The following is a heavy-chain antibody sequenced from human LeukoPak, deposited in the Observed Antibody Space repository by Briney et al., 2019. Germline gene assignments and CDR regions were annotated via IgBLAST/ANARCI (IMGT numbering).Heavy chain of an antibody. Sequence: SETLSLTCTVSGGSISSSRYYWGWIRQPPGKGLEWIGSIYYSGGTYYNPSPKSRVTISVDTSKNQFSLKLSSMTAADTAVYFCARLGLEVVPAAIDYWGQGTLVTVSS. D-gene: IGHD2-2*01. V-gene: IGHV4-39*01. CDR3: ARLGLEVVPAAIDY. CDR1: GGSISSSRYY. J-gene: IGHJ4*02. CDR2: IYYSGGT.